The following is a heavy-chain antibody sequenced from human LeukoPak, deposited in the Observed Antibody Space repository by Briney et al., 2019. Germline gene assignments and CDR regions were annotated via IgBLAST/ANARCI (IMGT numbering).Heavy chain of an antibody. CDR3: ARGPIFGVVQLDY. V-gene: IGHV4-4*07. CDR1: GGSISSYY. D-gene: IGHD3-3*02. J-gene: IGHJ4*02. Sequence: SETLSLTCIVSGGSISSYYWNWIRQSAGKGLEWIGRIYIGGSTSYNPSLKSRVTMSVDTSKIQFSLKLSSVTAADTAVYYCARGPIFGVVQLDYWGQGTLVTVSS. CDR2: IYIGGST.